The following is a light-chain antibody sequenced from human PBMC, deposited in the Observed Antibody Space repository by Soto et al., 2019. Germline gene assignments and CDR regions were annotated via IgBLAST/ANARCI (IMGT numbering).Light chain of an antibody. CDR3: SSCTSSSTYV. J-gene: IGLJ1*01. CDR2: DVS. CDR1: SSDVGGSNG. Sequence: SVLNQPAYVSGSPGQSVAITCTGTSSDVGGSNGVSWYQQPPGTAPKLMIYDVSNRPSGVPDRFSGSKSGNTASLTISGLQAEDEGDYYCSSCTSSSTYVFGTVTKVTVL. V-gene: IGLV2-18*02.